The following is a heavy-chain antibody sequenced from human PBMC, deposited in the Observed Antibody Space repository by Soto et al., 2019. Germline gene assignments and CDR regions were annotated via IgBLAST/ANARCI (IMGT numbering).Heavy chain of an antibody. D-gene: IGHD1-1*01. CDR2: IIPIFGTA. J-gene: IGHJ6*02. Sequence: QVHLVQSGAEVKKPGSSVKVSCKASGGTFSTYAISWVRQAPGQGLEWMGGIIPIFGTAKYAQKFQGRVTITADESTSTGYMELSSLRSEDTAVYYCARDPRNRVDVWGQGTTVTVSS. CDR3: ARDPRNRVDV. CDR1: GGTFSTYA. V-gene: IGHV1-69*12.